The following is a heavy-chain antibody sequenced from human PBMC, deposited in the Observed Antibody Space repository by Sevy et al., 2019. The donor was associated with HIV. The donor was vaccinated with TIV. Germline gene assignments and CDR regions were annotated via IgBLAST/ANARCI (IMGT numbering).Heavy chain of an antibody. D-gene: IGHD3-22*01. Sequence: ASVKVSCKASGGTFSSYAISWVRQAPGQGLEWMGGIIPIFGTANYAQKFQGRVTITADESTSPAYRELSSLRSEDTAVYYCASGLGLDSSGSSSFDYWGQGTLVTVSS. J-gene: IGHJ4*02. CDR2: IIPIFGTA. CDR1: GGTFSSYA. CDR3: ASGLGLDSSGSSSFDY. V-gene: IGHV1-69*13.